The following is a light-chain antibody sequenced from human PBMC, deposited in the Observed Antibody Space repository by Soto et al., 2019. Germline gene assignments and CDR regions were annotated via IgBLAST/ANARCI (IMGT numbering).Light chain of an antibody. CDR2: GAS. CDR1: EGVASHY. CDR3: QQRSDWPLT. V-gene: IGKV3D-20*02. Sequence: ELVLTQSPGTLSLSPGERATLSCRASEGVASHYLAWYQHKPGQAPRLLFFGASNRATGIPDRFSGSGSGTDFTLIISRLEPEDFAVYYCQQRSDWPLTCGGGTKGDI. J-gene: IGKJ4*01.